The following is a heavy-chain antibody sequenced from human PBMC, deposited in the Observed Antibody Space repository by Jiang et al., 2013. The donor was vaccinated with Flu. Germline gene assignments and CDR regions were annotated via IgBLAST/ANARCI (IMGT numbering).Heavy chain of an antibody. J-gene: IGHJ4*02. CDR2: IKTKTDGGPI. Sequence: QLLESGGALVNPGGSLTLSCVASGFGFSKAWVSWVRQAPGKGVEWVGRIKTKTDGGPIDYAAPVNGRFIFSRDDSKNTLYLQMSSLKTEDTGTYYCTTGQKGPADYWGQGTLVTVSS. CDR3: TTGQKGPADY. D-gene: IGHD2-2*01. V-gene: IGHV3-15*02. CDR1: GFGFSKAW.